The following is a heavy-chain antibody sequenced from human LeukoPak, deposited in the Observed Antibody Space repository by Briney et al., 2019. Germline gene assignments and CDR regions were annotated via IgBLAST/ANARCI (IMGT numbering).Heavy chain of an antibody. V-gene: IGHV3-30*18. J-gene: IGHJ4*02. CDR3: AKDRRGYSYGPDY. CDR1: GFAFSRYG. Sequence: GGSLRLSCAASGFAFSRYGMHWVRQAPGKGLEWVAVISYDGSNKYYADSVKGRFTISRDNSKNTLYLQMNSLRAEDTAVYYCAKDRRGYSYGPDYWGQGTLVTVSS. D-gene: IGHD5-18*01. CDR2: ISYDGSNK.